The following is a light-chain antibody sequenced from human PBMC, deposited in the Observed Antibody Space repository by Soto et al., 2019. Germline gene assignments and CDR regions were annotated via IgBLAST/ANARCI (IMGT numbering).Light chain of an antibody. CDR2: RAS. Sequence: DIQMTQSPSTLSASVGDRVTITCRASQSLSGWLAWYQQKPGRAPKLLIYRASSLQSGVPSRFSGSGSGTEFTLTISSLQPDDFATYYCQQYYSVFLTFGGGTKVEIK. V-gene: IGKV1-5*03. CDR3: QQYYSVFLT. CDR1: QSLSGW. J-gene: IGKJ4*01.